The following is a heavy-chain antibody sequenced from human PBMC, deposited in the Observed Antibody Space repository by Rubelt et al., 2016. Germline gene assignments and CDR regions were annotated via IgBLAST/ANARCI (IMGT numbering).Heavy chain of an antibody. J-gene: IGHJ6*02. CDR2: IYHSGSN. CDR1: GGSISSYY. V-gene: IGHV4-59*12. Sequence: QVQLQESGPGLVKPSETLSLTCTVSGGSISSYYWSWIRQPPGKGLEWIGEIYHSGSNNYNPSLKSRVTISVDKSKNQFSLKLSSVTAADTAVYYCARVGGTNYYYYGMDVWGQGTTVTVSS. CDR3: ARVGGTNYYYYGMDV. D-gene: IGHD2-8*01.